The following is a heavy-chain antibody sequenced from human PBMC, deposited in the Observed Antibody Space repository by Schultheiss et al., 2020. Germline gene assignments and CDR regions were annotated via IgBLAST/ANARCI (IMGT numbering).Heavy chain of an antibody. CDR1: GGSISSGAYS. Sequence: GSLRLSCVVSGGSISSGAYSWSWIRQPPGKGLEWIGYIYYSGSTNYNPSLKSRVTISVDTSKNQFSLKLSSVTAADTAVYYCARELYYDILGSYGMDVWGQGTTVTVSS. V-gene: IGHV4-61*08. CDR3: ARELYYDILGSYGMDV. D-gene: IGHD3-9*01. J-gene: IGHJ6*02. CDR2: IYYSGST.